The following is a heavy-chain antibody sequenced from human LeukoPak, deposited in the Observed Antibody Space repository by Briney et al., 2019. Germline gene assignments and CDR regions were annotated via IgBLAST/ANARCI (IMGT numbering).Heavy chain of an antibody. CDR2: ISYDGSNK. Sequence: GGSLRLSCAASGFTFSSYAMHWVRQAPGKGLEWVAVISYDGSNKYYADSVKGRFTISRDNSKNTLYLQMNSLRAEDTAVYYCAKSFYYDKLAYYWGQGTLVTVSS. D-gene: IGHD3-22*01. CDR3: AKSFYYDKLAYY. V-gene: IGHV3-30*18. J-gene: IGHJ4*02. CDR1: GFTFSSYA.